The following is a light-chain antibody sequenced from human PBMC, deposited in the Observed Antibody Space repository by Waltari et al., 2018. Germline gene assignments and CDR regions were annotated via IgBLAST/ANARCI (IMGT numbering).Light chain of an antibody. V-gene: IGKV3-11*01. J-gene: IGKJ1*01. CDR1: DTVGTY. CDR2: GS. Sequence: DIVLTQSPATLSLSPGERATLSCRASDTVGTYLMWYHQRPGQSPRLLIHGSDRATGVPARFSGSGSGTDFTLTISSLEPEDIGIYYCQQRSDWPGTFGQGTRLEI. CDR3: QQRSDWPGT.